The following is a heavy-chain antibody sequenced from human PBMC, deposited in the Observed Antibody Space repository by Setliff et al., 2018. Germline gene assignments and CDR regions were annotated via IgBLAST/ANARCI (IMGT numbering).Heavy chain of an antibody. CDR2: IIPIFGTA. J-gene: IGHJ4*02. Sequence: GASVKVSCKASGYTFTGYYMHWVRQAPGQGLEWMGGIIPIFGTANYAQKFQGRVTITADESTSTAYMELRSLRSDDTAVYYCARGAAAGYYFDYWGQGTLVTSPQ. CDR1: GYTFTGYY. CDR3: ARGAAAGYYFDY. D-gene: IGHD6-13*01. V-gene: IGHV1-69*13.